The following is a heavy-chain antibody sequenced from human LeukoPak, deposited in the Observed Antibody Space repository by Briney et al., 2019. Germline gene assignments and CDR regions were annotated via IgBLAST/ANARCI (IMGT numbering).Heavy chain of an antibody. J-gene: IGHJ4*02. Sequence: SETLSLTCTVSGGSISSGSYYWSWIRQPAGKGLEWIGRIYTSGSTNYNPSLKSRVTISVDTSKNQFSLKLSSVTAADTAVYYCARGSYSFYYFNYWGQGTLVTVSS. CDR3: ARGSYSFYYFNY. CDR1: GGSISSGSYY. CDR2: IYTSGST. V-gene: IGHV4-61*02. D-gene: IGHD1-26*01.